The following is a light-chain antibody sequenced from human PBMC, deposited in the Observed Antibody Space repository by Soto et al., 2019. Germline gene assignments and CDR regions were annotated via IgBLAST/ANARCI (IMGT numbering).Light chain of an antibody. J-gene: IGLJ1*01. CDR2: EVS. V-gene: IGLV2-14*01. Sequence: QSALTQPASVSGSPGQSITISCSGASSDIGPYDYVSWYQHHPGRAPKLLIYEVSNRPSGVSYRFSGSKSGNTASLTISGLQAEDEGDYYCTPFAPGSIYVFGSGTTLTVL. CDR3: TPFAPGSIYV. CDR1: SSDIGPYDY.